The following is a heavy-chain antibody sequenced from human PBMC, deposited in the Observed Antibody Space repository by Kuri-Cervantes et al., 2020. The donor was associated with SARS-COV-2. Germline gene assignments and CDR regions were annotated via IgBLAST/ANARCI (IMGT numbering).Heavy chain of an antibody. CDR3: ARHSRLVDFDY. D-gene: IGHD6-19*01. Sequence: SQTLSLTCAVSGYSISSGYYWGWIRQPPGKGLEWIGSIYHSGSTHYKPSLKSRVTLSVDTSKNQFSLKLSSVTAADTAVYYCARHSRLVDFDYWGQGTLVTVSS. J-gene: IGHJ4*02. CDR2: IYHSGST. V-gene: IGHV4-38-2*01. CDR1: GYSISSGYY.